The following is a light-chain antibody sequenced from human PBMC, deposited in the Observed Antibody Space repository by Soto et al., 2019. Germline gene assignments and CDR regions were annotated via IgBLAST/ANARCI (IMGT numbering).Light chain of an antibody. Sequence: EIVLTQSPGTLSLSPGERATLSCRASQSVSSSYLAWYQQKPGQAPRLLLFVASSRAAGIPDRFSGSGSGTDFTLTISKLEPEDFAVYFCHQYHRSPRTFGQGTKVDI. J-gene: IGKJ1*01. CDR2: VAS. V-gene: IGKV3-20*01. CDR1: QSVSSSY. CDR3: HQYHRSPRT.